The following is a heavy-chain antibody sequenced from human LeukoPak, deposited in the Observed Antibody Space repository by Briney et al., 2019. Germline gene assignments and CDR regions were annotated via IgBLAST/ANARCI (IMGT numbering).Heavy chain of an antibody. D-gene: IGHD3-9*01. V-gene: IGHV3-7*03. J-gene: IGHJ4*02. Sequence: PGGSLRLSCAASGFTFSLYWMNWVRRAPGKGLEWVANIKQDGSEKNCVDSVKGRFTISRDNAKNSLYLQMNNLRVEDTAMYYCAGGTGFIIKDWGQGTLVTVSS. CDR3: AGGTGFIIKD. CDR2: IKQDGSEK. CDR1: GFTFSLYW.